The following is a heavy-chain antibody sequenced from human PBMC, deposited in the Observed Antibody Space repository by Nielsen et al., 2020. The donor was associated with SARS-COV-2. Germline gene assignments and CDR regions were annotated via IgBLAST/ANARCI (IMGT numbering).Heavy chain of an antibody. CDR2: IYYSGST. D-gene: IGHD4-23*01. CDR3: AGTYGGNPLDY. J-gene: IGHJ4*02. Sequence: SETLSLTFTVSGFSISSYYWSWIRQPPGKGLEWIGYIYYSGSTNYNPSLKSRVTISVDTSKNQFSLKLSSVTAADTAVYYCAGTYGGNPLDYWGQGTLVTVSS. V-gene: IGHV4-59*08. CDR1: GFSISSYY.